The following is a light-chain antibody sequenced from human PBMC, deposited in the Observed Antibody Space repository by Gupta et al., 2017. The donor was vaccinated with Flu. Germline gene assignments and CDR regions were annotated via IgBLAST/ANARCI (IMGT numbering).Light chain of an antibody. CDR3: RVCDGSSDRVV. V-gene: IGLV2-11*01. CDR1: RGDRVGCKD. J-gene: IGLJ3*02. Sequence: AISSTGTRGDRVGCKDVSWYQQKPGQAPKLIMYDDSNRPSGIPERFSGSKSGNTASLTISGVEAGDEADYYCRVCDGSSDRVVFGGGTKLTVL. CDR2: DDS.